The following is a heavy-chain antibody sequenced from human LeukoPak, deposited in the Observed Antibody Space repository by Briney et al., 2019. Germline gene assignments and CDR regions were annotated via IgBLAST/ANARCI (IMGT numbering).Heavy chain of an antibody. J-gene: IGHJ4*02. D-gene: IGHD3-10*01. CDR1: GFPFTTYS. CDR3: ARDHLWAFDY. Sequence: PGGSLRLSCAASGFPFTTYSMYWVRQAPRKGLEWLSYIRTSDTTIYYADSMKGRFTISTDIAKNSLYLQMSSLRDEDTAVYYCARDHLWAFDYWGQGTLVTVSS. V-gene: IGHV3-48*02. CDR2: IRTSDTTI.